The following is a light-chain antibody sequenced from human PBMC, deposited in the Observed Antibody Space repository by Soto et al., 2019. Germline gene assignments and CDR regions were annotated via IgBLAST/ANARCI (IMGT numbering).Light chain of an antibody. Sequence: EIVMTQSPATLSVTEGERATLSCRASHSVSSNLAWYQQKPGQAPRLLIYGASTRATGIPARFSGSGSGTEFTLTISSLQSEDVPVYYCQQYNNWPITSGEGTRLEIK. V-gene: IGKV3-15*01. CDR1: HSVSSN. CDR3: QQYNNWPIT. J-gene: IGKJ5*01. CDR2: GAS.